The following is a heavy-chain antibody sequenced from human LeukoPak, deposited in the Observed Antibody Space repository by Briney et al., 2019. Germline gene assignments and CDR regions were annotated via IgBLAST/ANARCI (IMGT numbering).Heavy chain of an antibody. Sequence: GGSLRLSCSVSGFTFSSYEMNWVRQAPGKGLEWVSYISGSGSSIYYADSVKGRFTISRDNAKNSLYLQMNSLRAEDTAVYYCARLYSSGYHYDYWGQGTLVTVSS. CDR1: GFTFSSYE. J-gene: IGHJ4*02. CDR3: ARLYSSGYHYDY. D-gene: IGHD3-22*01. V-gene: IGHV3-48*03. CDR2: ISGSGSSI.